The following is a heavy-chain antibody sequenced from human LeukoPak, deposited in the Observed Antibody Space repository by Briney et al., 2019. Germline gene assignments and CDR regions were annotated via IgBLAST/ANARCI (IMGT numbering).Heavy chain of an antibody. D-gene: IGHD2-15*01. CDR2: IWYDGSNK. Sequence: PGRSLRLSCAASGFTFSSYGMHWVRQAPGKGLEGVAVIWYDGSNKYYADSVKGRFTISRDNSKNTLYLQMNRLRAEDTAVYYCAILTLFGSAFDIWGQGTMVTVSS. CDR3: AILTLFGSAFDI. J-gene: IGHJ3*02. CDR1: GFTFSSYG. V-gene: IGHV3-33*01.